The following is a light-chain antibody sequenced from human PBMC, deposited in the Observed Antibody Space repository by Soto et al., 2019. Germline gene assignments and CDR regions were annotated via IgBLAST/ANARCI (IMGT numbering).Light chain of an antibody. CDR3: QQRSNWPPD. CDR1: QSFSNY. J-gene: IGKJ5*01. Sequence: EIVLTQSPATLSLSPGERAILSCRASQSFSNYLAWYQQKPGQAPRLLIYDVSYRATGIPARFSGSGSGTDFTLTISSLEPEDFAVYYCQQRSNWPPDFGQGTRLEI. V-gene: IGKV3-11*01. CDR2: DVS.